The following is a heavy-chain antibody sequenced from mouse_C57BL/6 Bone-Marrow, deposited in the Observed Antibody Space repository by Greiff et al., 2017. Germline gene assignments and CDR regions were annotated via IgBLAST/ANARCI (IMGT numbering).Heavy chain of an antibody. CDR1: GYTFTSYG. CDR3: AREGAYYSNLDFDY. CDR2: IYPRSGNT. Sequence: VQLVESGAELARPGASVKLSCKASGYTFTSYGISWVKQRTGQGLEWIGEIYPRSGNTYYNEKFKGKATLTADKSSSTAYMELRSLTSEDSAVYFCAREGAYYSNLDFDYWGQGTTLTVSS. J-gene: IGHJ2*01. V-gene: IGHV1-81*01. D-gene: IGHD2-5*01.